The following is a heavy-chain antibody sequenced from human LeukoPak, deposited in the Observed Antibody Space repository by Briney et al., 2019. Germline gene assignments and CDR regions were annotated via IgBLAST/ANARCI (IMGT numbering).Heavy chain of an antibody. CDR2: IRYDGSNK. CDR1: GFTFSSYG. V-gene: IGHV3-30*02. J-gene: IGHJ4*02. Sequence: PGGSLRLSCAASGFTFSSYGMRWVRQAPGKGLEWVAFIRYDGSNKYYADSVKGRFTISRDNSKNTLYLQMNSLRAEDTAVYYCAKGYSHYFDYWGQGTLVTVSS. CDR3: AKGYSHYFDY. D-gene: IGHD4-11*01.